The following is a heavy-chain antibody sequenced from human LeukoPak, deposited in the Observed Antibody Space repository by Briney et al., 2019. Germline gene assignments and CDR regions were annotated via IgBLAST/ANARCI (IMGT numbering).Heavy chain of an antibody. CDR3: AKASSGWSPFDY. V-gene: IGHV3-23*01. CDR1: GFTFSNYA. J-gene: IGHJ4*02. Sequence: GGSLRLSCVASGFTFSNYAMSWVRQAPGKGLEWVPAISGSGGSKNYADSVKGRFTISRDNSKNTLFLQMNRLRAEDTAVYFCAKASSGWSPFDYWGQGTLVTVSS. CDR2: ISGSGGSK. D-gene: IGHD6-19*01.